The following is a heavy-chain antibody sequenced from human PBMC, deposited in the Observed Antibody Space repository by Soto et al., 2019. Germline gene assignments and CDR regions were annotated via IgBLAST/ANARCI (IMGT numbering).Heavy chain of an antibody. CDR1: GFTFSSYS. CDR2: ISSSSSTI. J-gene: IGHJ5*02. Sequence: GGSLRLSCAASGFTFSSYSMNWVRQAPGKGLEWVSYISSSSSTIYYADSVKGRFTISRDNAKNSLYLQMNSLRAEDTAVYYCARVREVLGYCSGGSWCEGEQSNNWFDPWGQGTLVTVSS. CDR3: ARVREVLGYCSGGSWCEGEQSNNWFDP. V-gene: IGHV3-48*01. D-gene: IGHD2-15*01.